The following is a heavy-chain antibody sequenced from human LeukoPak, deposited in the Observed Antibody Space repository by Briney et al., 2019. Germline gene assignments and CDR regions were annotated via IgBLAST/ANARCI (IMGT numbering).Heavy chain of an antibody. V-gene: IGHV3-43*01. CDR1: GFTFGDYT. J-gene: IGHJ3*02. D-gene: IGHD1-26*01. CDR2: ISWDGGIT. Sequence: PGGSLRLSCAASGFTFGDYTMHWVRQAPGKGLEWVSLISWDGGITNYADSVNDRFTISRDNSKNPLYLQMDSLRTEDSALCYCGRGGGSLSAFDIWGQGTMVTVSS. CDR3: GRGGGSLSAFDI.